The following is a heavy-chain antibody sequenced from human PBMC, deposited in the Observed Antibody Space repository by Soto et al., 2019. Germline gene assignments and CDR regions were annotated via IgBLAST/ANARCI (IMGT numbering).Heavy chain of an antibody. CDR3: ARHEMYNWFDP. V-gene: IGHV4-34*01. J-gene: IGHJ5*02. CDR2: INHSGST. Sequence: SETLSLTCAVYGGSFSGYYWSWIRQPPGKGLEWIGEINHSGSTNYNPSPKSRVTISVDTSKNQFSLKLSSVTAADTAVYYCARHEMYNWFDPWGQGTLVTVSS. CDR1: GGSFSGYY.